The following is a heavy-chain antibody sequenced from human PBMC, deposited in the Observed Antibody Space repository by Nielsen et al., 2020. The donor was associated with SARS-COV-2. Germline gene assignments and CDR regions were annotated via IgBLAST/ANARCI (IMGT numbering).Heavy chain of an antibody. CDR1: GFTFSSYA. CDR2: ISRSSTSI. D-gene: IGHD2-8*01. V-gene: IGHV3-21*06. Sequence: GESLKISCAASGFTFSSYAMHWVRQAPGKGLEWVSSISRSSTSIYYADSLKGRFTVSRDNAKSSLYLQMNSLRAEDTAVYYCARAPAWSVDTKGYCDYWGQGTLVTVSS. J-gene: IGHJ4*02. CDR3: ARAPAWSVDTKGYCDY.